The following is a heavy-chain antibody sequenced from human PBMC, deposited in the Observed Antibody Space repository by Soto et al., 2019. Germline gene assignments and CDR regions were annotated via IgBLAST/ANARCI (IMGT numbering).Heavy chain of an antibody. Sequence: SVKVSCKASGGTFSSYAISWVRQAPGQGLEWMGGIIPIFGTANYAQKFQGRVTITADESTSTAYMELSSLRSEDTAVYYCASDYGDYQNWFDPWGQGTLVTVSS. V-gene: IGHV1-69*13. J-gene: IGHJ5*02. D-gene: IGHD4-17*01. CDR3: ASDYGDYQNWFDP. CDR1: GGTFSSYA. CDR2: IIPIFGTA.